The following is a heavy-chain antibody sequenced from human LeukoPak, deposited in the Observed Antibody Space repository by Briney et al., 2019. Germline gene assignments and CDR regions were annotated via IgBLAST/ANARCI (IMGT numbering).Heavy chain of an antibody. D-gene: IGHD3-10*01. J-gene: IGHJ6*04. Sequence: SVKVSCKASGGTFSSYAISWVRQAPGQGLEWMGGIIPIFGTANYAQKFQGRVTITADGSTSTAYMELSSLRSEDTAVYYCARDEAYYYGSGSYWYGMDVWGKGTTVTVSS. CDR2: IIPIFGTA. CDR1: GGTFSSYA. V-gene: IGHV1-69*13. CDR3: ARDEAYYYGSGSYWYGMDV.